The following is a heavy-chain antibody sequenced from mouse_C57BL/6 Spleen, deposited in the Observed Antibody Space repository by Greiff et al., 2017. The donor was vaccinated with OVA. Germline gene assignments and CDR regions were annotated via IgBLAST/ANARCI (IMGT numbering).Heavy chain of an antibody. D-gene: IGHD4-1*01. J-gene: IGHJ1*03. CDR3: ARGTNWDWYFDV. CDR2: ISSGSSTI. CDR1: GFTFSDYG. Sequence: EVKLVESGGGLVKPGGSLKLSCAASGFTFSDYGMHWVRQAPEQGLEWVAYISSGSSTIYYADTVKGRFTISRDNAKNTLFLQMTSLRSEDTAMYYCARGTNWDWYFDVWGTGTTVTVSS. V-gene: IGHV5-17*01.